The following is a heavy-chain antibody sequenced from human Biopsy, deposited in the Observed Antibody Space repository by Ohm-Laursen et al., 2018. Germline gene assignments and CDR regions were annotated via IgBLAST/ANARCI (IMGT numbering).Heavy chain of an antibody. J-gene: IGHJ3*02. CDR2: IYPGGGT. CDR1: GDSIRNYY. V-gene: IGHV4-4*07. D-gene: IGHD1-26*01. CDR3: AGIVLGPTNDAFDI. Sequence: SETLSLTCTVSGDSIRNYYWSWIRQAAGKGLEWIGRIYPGGGTIYNPSLKSRVTMSVETSKNHFSLNLNSVTAADTAVYYCAGIVLGPTNDAFDIWGQGTMVTVSS.